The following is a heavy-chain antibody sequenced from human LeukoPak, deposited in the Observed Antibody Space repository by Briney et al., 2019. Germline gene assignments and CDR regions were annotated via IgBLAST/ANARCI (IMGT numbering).Heavy chain of an antibody. Sequence: GGSLRLSCAASGFTFDDYGMSWVRQAPGKGLEWVSGINWSGGRTGYADSLKGRFTISRDNAKNTLYLLMNSLRDEDTALYYCARDLTTSDNWGQGTLVTLSS. CDR1: GFTFDDYG. CDR3: ARDLTTSDN. CDR2: INWSGGRT. V-gene: IGHV3-20*04. D-gene: IGHD1/OR15-1a*01. J-gene: IGHJ4*02.